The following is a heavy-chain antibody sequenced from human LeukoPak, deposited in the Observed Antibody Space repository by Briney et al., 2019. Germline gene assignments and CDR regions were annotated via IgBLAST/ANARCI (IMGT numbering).Heavy chain of an antibody. CDR1: GGSISSSSYY. J-gene: IGHJ4*02. D-gene: IGHD3-16*02. CDR2: IYYSGST. CDR3: ATDYVWGSYRPYGGYFDY. Sequence: LSLTCTVSGGSISSSSYYWGWIRQPPGKGLEWIGSIYYSGSTYYNPSLKSRVTISVDTSKNQFSLKLSSVTAADTAVYYCATDYVWGSYRPYGGYFDYWGQGTLVTVSS. V-gene: IGHV4-39*01.